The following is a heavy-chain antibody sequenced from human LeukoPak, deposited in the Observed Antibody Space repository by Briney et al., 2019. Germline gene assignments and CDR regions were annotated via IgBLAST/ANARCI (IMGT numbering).Heavy chain of an antibody. V-gene: IGHV4-4*02. CDR1: GGSISSSNW. D-gene: IGHD5-12*01. CDR2: IYHSGST. Sequence: NPSETLSLTCAVSGGSISSSNWWSWVRQPPGKGLEWIGEIYHSGSTNYNPSLKSRVTISVDKSKNRFSLKLSSVTAADTAVYYCAVIYQGYEPRDYWGQGTLATVSS. CDR3: AVIYQGYEPRDY. J-gene: IGHJ4*02.